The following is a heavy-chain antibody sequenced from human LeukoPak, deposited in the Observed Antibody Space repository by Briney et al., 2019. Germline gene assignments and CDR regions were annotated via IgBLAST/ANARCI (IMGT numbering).Heavy chain of an antibody. CDR3: VRNLAVAGTCFDS. V-gene: IGHV3-7*03. J-gene: IGHJ4*02. Sequence: GGSLRLSCVASGFTFGKYWMSWVRQAPGKGLEWVANIKLDGSEKNYVDSVKGRFTISRDNTKNSLYLQMNSLRVEDTALYYCVRNLAVAGTCFDSWGQGTLVTVSS. D-gene: IGHD6-19*01. CDR2: IKLDGSEK. CDR1: GFTFGKYW.